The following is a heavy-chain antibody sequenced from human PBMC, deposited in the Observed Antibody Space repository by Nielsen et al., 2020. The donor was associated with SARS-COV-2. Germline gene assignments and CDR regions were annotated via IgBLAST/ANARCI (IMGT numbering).Heavy chain of an antibody. D-gene: IGHD2-21*02. CDR1: GYTFTGYY. V-gene: IGHV1-2*06. CDR2: INPNSGGT. CDR3: ARAEVTPYHYYFDY. Sequence: GGSLRLSCKASGYTFTGYYMHWVRQAPGQGLEWMGRINPNSGGTNYAQKFQGRVTMTRDTSISTAYMELSRLRSDDTAVYYCARAEVTPYHYYFDYWGQGTLVTVSS. J-gene: IGHJ4*02.